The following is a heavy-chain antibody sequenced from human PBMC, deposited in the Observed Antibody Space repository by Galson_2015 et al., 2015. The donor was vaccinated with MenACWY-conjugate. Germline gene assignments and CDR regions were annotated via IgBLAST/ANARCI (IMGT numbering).Heavy chain of an antibody. CDR1: GYSISSGYY. J-gene: IGHJ5*02. D-gene: IGHD3-16*02. CDR3: ARENRITFGGVIVGVYNWFDP. CDR2: IYHSGST. V-gene: IGHV4-38-2*02. Sequence: ETLSLTCAVSGYSISSGYYWGWIRQPPGKGLEWIGSIYHSGSTYYNPSLKGRVTISVDTSKNHFSLKLSSVTAADTAVYYCARENRITFGGVIVGVYNWFDPWGQGTLVTVSS.